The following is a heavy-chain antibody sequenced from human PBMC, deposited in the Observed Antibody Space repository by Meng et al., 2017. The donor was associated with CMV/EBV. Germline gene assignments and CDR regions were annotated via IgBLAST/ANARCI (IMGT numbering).Heavy chain of an antibody. D-gene: IGHD2-2*01. CDR2: IIPILGIA. V-gene: IGHV1-69*10. CDR3: ALGGMVPAAEYGMDV. Sequence: SVKVSCKASGGTFSSYAISWVRQAPGQGLEWMGGIIPILGIANYAQKFQGRVTITADKSTSTAYMELSSLRSEDTAVYYCALGGMVPAAEYGMDVWGQGNTVTVSS. CDR1: GGTFSSYA. J-gene: IGHJ6*02.